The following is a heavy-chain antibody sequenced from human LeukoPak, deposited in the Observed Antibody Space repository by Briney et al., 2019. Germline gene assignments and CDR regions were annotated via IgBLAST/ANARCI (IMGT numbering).Heavy chain of an antibody. CDR3: ARDRDTMTTLLDY. J-gene: IGHJ4*02. D-gene: IGHD4-17*01. CDR1: GFTFSSYW. CDR2: INSDGSST. Sequence: GGSLRLSCAASGFTFSSYWMHWVRQGPGRGLVWVSRINSDGSSTSYADSVKGRFTISRDNAKNTLYLQMNSLRAEDTAVYYCARDRDTMTTLLDYWGQGTLVTVSS. V-gene: IGHV3-74*01.